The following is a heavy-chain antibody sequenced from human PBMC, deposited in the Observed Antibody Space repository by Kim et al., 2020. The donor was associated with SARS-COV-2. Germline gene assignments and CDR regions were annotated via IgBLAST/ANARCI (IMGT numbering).Heavy chain of an antibody. CDR1: GGSISSGGYS. J-gene: IGHJ5*02. CDR2: IYHSGST. Sequence: SETLSLTCAVSGGSISSGGYSWSWIRQPPGKGLEWIGYIYHSGSTYYNPSLKSRVTISVDRSKNQFSLKLSSVTAADTAVYYCARRNGVSPNWFDPWGQGTLVTVSS. V-gene: IGHV4-30-2*01. D-gene: IGHD2-8*01. CDR3: ARRNGVSPNWFDP.